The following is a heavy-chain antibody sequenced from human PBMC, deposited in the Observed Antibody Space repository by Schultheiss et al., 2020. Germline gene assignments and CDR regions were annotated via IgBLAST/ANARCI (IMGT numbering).Heavy chain of an antibody. Sequence: GGSLRLSCAASGFTFSSYSMNWVRQAPGKGLEWVSSISSSSSYIYYADSVKGRFTISRDNSKNTLYLQMNSLRAEDTAVYYCARDRWSLRVQFDYWGQGTLVTVSS. CDR2: ISSSSSYI. V-gene: IGHV3-21*01. D-gene: IGHD4-23*01. J-gene: IGHJ4*02. CDR3: ARDRWSLRVQFDY. CDR1: GFTFSSYS.